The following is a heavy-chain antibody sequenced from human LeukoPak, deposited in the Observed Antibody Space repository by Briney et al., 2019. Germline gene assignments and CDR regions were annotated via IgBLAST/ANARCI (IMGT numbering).Heavy chain of an antibody. J-gene: IGHJ2*01. Sequence: ASVKVSCRVSGYTLTELPMHWVRQAPGKGLEWMGGFLPVDGETIYAQKFQGRVAMTEDTSTDTAYMELRSLRSEDTAVYYCARGPPDDYGDYVGWYFDLWGRGTLVTVSS. V-gene: IGHV1-24*01. CDR2: FLPVDGET. CDR3: ARGPPDDYGDYVGWYFDL. CDR1: GYTLTELP. D-gene: IGHD4-17*01.